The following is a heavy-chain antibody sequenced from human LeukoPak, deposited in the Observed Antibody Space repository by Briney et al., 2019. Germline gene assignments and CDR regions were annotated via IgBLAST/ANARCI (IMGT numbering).Heavy chain of an antibody. J-gene: IGHJ4*02. V-gene: IGHV4-34*01. CDR1: GRSFSGCY. Sequence: PSETLSLTCSVYGRSFSGCYWTWVRQPPGKGLEWIGEVNHRGTTKFHPSLKSRVTMSVDTSKNQVSLNLRSVTAADTAVYFCAVGVSTMSFDHWGQGTQVTVSS. D-gene: IGHD3-10*02. CDR2: VNHRGTT. CDR3: AVGVSTMSFDH.